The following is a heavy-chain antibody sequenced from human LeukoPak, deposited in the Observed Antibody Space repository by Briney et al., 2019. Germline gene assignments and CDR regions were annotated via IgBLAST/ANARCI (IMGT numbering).Heavy chain of an antibody. CDR1: GFTFSNYW. CDR2: IKQDGSEK. D-gene: IGHD5-12*01. Sequence: PGGSLRLSCATSGFTFSNYWLSWVRQAPGKGLEWVANIKQDGSEKSYVDSVKGRFTISRDNSKNTLYLQMNSLRAEDTAVYYCAKAIWLRSGYFDYWGQGTLVTVSS. V-gene: IGHV3-7*03. J-gene: IGHJ4*02. CDR3: AKAIWLRSGYFDY.